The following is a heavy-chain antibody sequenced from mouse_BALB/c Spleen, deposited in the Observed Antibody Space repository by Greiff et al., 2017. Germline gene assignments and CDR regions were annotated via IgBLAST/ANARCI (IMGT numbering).Heavy chain of an antibody. V-gene: IGHV3-2*02. CDR1: GYSITSDYA. J-gene: IGHJ3*01. Sequence: DVKLQESGPGLVKPSQSLSLTCTVTGYSITSDYAWNWIRQFPGNKLEWMGYISYSGSTSYNPSLKSRISITRDTSKNQFFLQLNSVTTEDTATYYCARGGNPAWFAYWGQGTLVTVSA. CDR2: ISYSGST. CDR3: ARGGNPAWFAY. D-gene: IGHD1-1*02.